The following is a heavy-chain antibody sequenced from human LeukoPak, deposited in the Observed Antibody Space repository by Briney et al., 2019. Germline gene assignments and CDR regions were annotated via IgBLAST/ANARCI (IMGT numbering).Heavy chain of an antibody. CDR3: ARDLTPSSSWTPYYYYGMDV. V-gene: IGHV1-69*13. D-gene: IGHD6-13*01. CDR1: GGTSSSYA. J-gene: IGHJ6*02. Sequence: ASVKVSCKASGGTSSSYAISWVRQAPGQGLEWMGGIIPIFGTANYAQKFQGRVTITADESTSTAYMELSSLRSEDTAVYYCARDLTPSSSWTPYYYYGMDVWGQGTTVTVTS. CDR2: IIPIFGTA.